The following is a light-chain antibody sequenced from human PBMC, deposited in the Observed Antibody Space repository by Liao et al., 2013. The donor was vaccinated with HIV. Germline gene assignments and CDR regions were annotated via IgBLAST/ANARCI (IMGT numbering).Light chain of an antibody. J-gene: IGLJ1*01. CDR1: KLGHKY. CDR3: QAWDTTSLYV. V-gene: IGLV3-1*01. CDR2: QDT. Sequence: SYELTQPPSVSVSPGQTASITCSGDKLGHKYACWYQQRPGQSPVLVIYQDTKRPSGIPERFSGSNSGTTATLTISGTQAVDEADYYCQAWDTTSLYVFGTGTKVTVL.